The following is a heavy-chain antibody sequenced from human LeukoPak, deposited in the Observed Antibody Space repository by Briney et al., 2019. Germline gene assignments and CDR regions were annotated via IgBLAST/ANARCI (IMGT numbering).Heavy chain of an antibody. CDR1: GFTFSSYS. J-gene: IGHJ6*03. D-gene: IGHD6-19*01. Sequence: PGGSLRLSCAASGFTFSSYSMNWVRQAPGKGLEWVSSISSSSYIYYADSVKGRFTISRDNAKNSLYLQMNSLRAEDTAVYYCARDSSGWSGYYYMDVWGKGTTVTVSS. CDR3: ARDSSGWSGYYYMDV. CDR2: ISSSSYI. V-gene: IGHV3-21*01.